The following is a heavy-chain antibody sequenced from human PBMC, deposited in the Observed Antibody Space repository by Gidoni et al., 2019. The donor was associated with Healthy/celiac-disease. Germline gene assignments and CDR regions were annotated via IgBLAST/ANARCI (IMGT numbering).Heavy chain of an antibody. J-gene: IGHJ6*02. Sequence: QVQLEQSGAEVKKPGASVKGSCKASGSTFTTYGISWVRQAPGQGLEWMGWISAYNGNTNYAQKLQGRVTMTTDTSTSTAYMEVRSLRSDDAAVYYCARGWYGWDYYYYYGMDVWGQGTTVTVSS. CDR3: ARGWYGWDYYYYYGMDV. D-gene: IGHD6-13*01. CDR1: GSTFTTYG. CDR2: ISAYNGNT. V-gene: IGHV1-18*01.